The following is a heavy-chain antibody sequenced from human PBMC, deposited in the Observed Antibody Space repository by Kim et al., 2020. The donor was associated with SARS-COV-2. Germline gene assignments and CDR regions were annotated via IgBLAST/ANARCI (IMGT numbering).Heavy chain of an antibody. J-gene: IGHJ4*02. D-gene: IGHD6-19*01. CDR3: AREGAAGRPLDY. Sequence: YYADSVKGRFTISRDNSKNTLYLQMNSLRAEDTAVYYCAREGAAGRPLDYWGQGTLVTVSS. V-gene: IGHV3-30*01.